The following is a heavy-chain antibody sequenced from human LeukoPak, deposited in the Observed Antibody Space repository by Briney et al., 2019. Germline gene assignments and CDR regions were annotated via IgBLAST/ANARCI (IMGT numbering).Heavy chain of an antibody. CDR2: INHSGST. J-gene: IGHJ6*03. Sequence: SETLSLTCAVYGGSFSGYYWSWIRQPPGKGLEWIGEINHSGSTNYNPSLKSRVTISVDTSKNQFSLKLSSVTAADTAVYYCAGVQSFRGLLVVYAPTYYYYYMDVWGKGTTVTVSS. CDR1: GGSFSGYY. CDR3: AGVQSFRGLLVVYAPTYYYYYMDV. D-gene: IGHD2-8*02. V-gene: IGHV4-34*01.